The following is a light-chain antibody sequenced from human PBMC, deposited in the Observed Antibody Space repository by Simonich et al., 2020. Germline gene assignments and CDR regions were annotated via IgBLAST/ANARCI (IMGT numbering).Light chain of an antibody. J-gene: IGLJ3*02. CDR1: SGSIASNY. CDR3: QSYDSSNRV. V-gene: IGLV6-57*01. Sequence: NFMLTQPHSVSESPGKTVTISCTRRSGSIASNYGQWYKQRPGSSPTTVIYEDNQRPSGVPVRFSGSIDSSSNSASLTISGLKTEDEADYYCQSYDSSNRVFGGGTKLTVL. CDR2: EDN.